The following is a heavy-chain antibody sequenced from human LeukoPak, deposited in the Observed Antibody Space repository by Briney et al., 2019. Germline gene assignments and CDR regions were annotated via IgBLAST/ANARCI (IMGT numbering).Heavy chain of an antibody. Sequence: GGSLRLSCAASGFTFSSYSMNWVRQAPGKGLEWVSYISSSSSTIYYADSVKGRFTISRDNAKNSLYLQMNSLRDEDTAVYYCARRDYYDSTGYFDYWGQGTLVTVSS. CDR3: ARRDYYDSTGYFDY. CDR1: GFTFSSYS. CDR2: ISSSSSTI. V-gene: IGHV3-48*02. J-gene: IGHJ4*02. D-gene: IGHD3-22*01.